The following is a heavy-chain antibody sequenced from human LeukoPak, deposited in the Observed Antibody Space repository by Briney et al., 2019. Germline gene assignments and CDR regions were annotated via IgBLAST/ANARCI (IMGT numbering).Heavy chain of an antibody. D-gene: IGHD5-18*01. Sequence: PGGSLRLSCAASGVTFSSYGMHWVRQAPGKGLEWVALISSDGNDKLYGDSVKGRFTISRDDSKSTLYLQMNSLRAEDTAVYYCTTKVIRGNRDDDYDDWGQGTLVTVSS. J-gene: IGHJ4*02. CDR3: TTKVIRGNRDDDYDD. V-gene: IGHV3-30*03. CDR2: ISSDGNDK. CDR1: GVTFSSYG.